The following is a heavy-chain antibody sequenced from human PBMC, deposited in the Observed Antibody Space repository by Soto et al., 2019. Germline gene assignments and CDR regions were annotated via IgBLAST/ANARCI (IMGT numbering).Heavy chain of an antibody. J-gene: IGHJ4*02. CDR3: ARSELSQDSSGYCFDY. D-gene: IGHD3-22*01. CDR2: IIPIFGTA. CDR1: GGTFSSYA. V-gene: IGHV1-69*13. Sequence: SVKVSCKASGGTFSSYAISWVRQAPGQGLEWMGGIIPIFGTANYAQKFQGRVTITADESTSTAYMELSSLRSEDTAVYYCARSELSQDSSGYCFDYWGQGTLVTVSS.